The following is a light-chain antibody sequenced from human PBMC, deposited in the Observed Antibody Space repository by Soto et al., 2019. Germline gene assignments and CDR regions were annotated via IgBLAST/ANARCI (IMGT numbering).Light chain of an antibody. V-gene: IGKV3-20*01. CDR2: DSS. Sequence: EIVLTQSPATLSLSTGERATLSCRASQTLSSNFLAWYQQKPGQAPRLLIYDSSSRDTGFPDRFSGSGSGTDFTLSIIRLEPEDFAVYYCQQYDISPCTFGQGTKVDI. CDR1: QTLSSNF. J-gene: IGKJ1*01. CDR3: QQYDISPCT.